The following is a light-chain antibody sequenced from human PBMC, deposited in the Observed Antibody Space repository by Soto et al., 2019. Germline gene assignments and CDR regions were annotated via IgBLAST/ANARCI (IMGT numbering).Light chain of an antibody. Sequence: EIVMTQSPATLSVSPGERATLSCRASQSVSNKLVWYQQKPGQAPRLLIYGASSRATGIPDRFSGSGSGTDFTLTISRLEPEDFAVFYCQQYGGSPWTFGQGTKVDI. J-gene: IGKJ1*01. CDR2: GAS. CDR1: QSVSNK. V-gene: IGKV3-20*01. CDR3: QQYGGSPWT.